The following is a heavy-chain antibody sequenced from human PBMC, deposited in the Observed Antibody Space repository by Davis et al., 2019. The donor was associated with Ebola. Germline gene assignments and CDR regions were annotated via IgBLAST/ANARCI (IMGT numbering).Heavy chain of an antibody. CDR1: GYTFTSYA. CDR2: INAGNGNT. V-gene: IGHV1-3*01. J-gene: IGHJ6*04. CDR3: ARAFITHLHYYYYGMDV. D-gene: IGHD3-10*01. Sequence: ASVKVSCKASGYTFTSYAMHWVRQAPGQRLEWMGWINAGNGNTKYSQKFQGRVTITRDTSASTAYMELRGLRSDDTAVYYCARAFITHLHYYYYGMDVWGKGTTVTVSS.